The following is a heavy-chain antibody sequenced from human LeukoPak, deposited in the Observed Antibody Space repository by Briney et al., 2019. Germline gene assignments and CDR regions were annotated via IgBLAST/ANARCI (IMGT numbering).Heavy chain of an antibody. J-gene: IGHJ6*02. CDR2: IRYDGSNK. V-gene: IGHV3-30*02. CDR1: GFTFSSYG. Sequence: GGSLRLSCAASGFTFSSYGMHWVRQAPGKGLEWVAFIRYDGSNKYYADSVKGRFTISRDNSKNTLYLQMNSLRAEDTAVYYCARGLLWFGEASGMDVWGQGTTVTVSS. CDR3: ARGLLWFGEASGMDV. D-gene: IGHD3-10*01.